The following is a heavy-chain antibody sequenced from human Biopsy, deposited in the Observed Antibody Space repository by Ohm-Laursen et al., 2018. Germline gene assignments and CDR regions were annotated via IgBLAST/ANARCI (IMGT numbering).Heavy chain of an antibody. CDR3: VRGVDYYDPYHYYALDV. CDR1: GGSISGSS. J-gene: IGHJ6*02. V-gene: IGHV4-59*12. CDR2: ISYSGST. Sequence: GTLSLTCTVSGGSISGSSWSWIRQAPGRGLEWVGYISYSGSTSNNPSLKSRVTISVDTSKNQFSLKVRSVTAADTAVYYCVRGVDYYDPYHYYALDVWGQGTTVTVSS. D-gene: IGHD3-22*01.